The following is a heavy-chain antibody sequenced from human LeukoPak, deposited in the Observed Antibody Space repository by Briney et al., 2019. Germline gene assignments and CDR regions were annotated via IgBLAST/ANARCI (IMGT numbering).Heavy chain of an antibody. CDR3: TRLPPEVSSGWQNWFDP. V-gene: IGHV4-34*01. CDR2: INHSGST. J-gene: IGHJ5*02. D-gene: IGHD6-25*01. Sequence: PSETLSLTCAVYGGSFSGYSWSWIRQAPGKGLEWIGEINHSGSTNYNPSPKSRVTISVDTSKNQFSLKLSSVTAADTAMYYCTRLPPEVSSGWQNWFDPWGQGTLVTVSS. CDR1: GGSFSGYS.